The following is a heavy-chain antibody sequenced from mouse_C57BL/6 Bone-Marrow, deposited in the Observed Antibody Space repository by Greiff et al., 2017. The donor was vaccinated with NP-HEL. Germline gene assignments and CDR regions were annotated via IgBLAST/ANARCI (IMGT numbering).Heavy chain of an antibody. V-gene: IGHV1-69*01. Sequence: QVQLQQPGAELVMPGASVKLSCKASGYTFTSYWMHWVKQRPGQGLEWIGEIDPSDSYTNYNHKFKGKSTLTVDKSSSTAYMQLSSLTSEDSAVYYCARRYYGSSYYAMDYWGQGTSVTVSS. CDR3: ARRYYGSSYYAMDY. D-gene: IGHD1-1*01. J-gene: IGHJ4*01. CDR1: GYTFTSYW. CDR2: IDPSDSYT.